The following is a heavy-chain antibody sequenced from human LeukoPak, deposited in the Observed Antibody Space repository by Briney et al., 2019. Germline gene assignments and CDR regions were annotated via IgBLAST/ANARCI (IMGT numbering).Heavy chain of an antibody. CDR2: IVVGSGNT. Sequence: SVKVSCKASGFTFTSSAVQWVRQARGQRLEWIGWIVVGSGNTNYAQKFQERVTITRDMSTSTAYMELSSLRSEDTAVYYCAAAGLHGRTLRFLEWFPYYWGQGTLVTASS. CDR3: AAAGLHGRTLRFLEWFPYY. CDR1: GFTFTSSA. V-gene: IGHV1-58*01. J-gene: IGHJ4*02. D-gene: IGHD3-3*01.